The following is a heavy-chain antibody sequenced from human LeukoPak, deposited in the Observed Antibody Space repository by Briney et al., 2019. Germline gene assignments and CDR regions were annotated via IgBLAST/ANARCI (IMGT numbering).Heavy chain of an antibody. Sequence: SVNVSCKSSGYTFTSYYMHGVRQAPGQGLEGMGGIIPIFGTANYAQKFQSRVTITADESTRTAYMELSSLRSEDTAVYYCARERDGLTTVTSNWFDPWGQGTLVTVSS. CDR1: GYTFTSYY. CDR3: ARERDGLTTVTSNWFDP. J-gene: IGHJ5*02. V-gene: IGHV1-69*13. CDR2: IIPIFGTA. D-gene: IGHD4-11*01.